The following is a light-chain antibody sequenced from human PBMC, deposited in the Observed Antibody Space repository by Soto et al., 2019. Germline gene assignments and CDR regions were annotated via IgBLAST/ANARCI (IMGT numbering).Light chain of an antibody. Sequence: QSALTQPASVSGSPGQSITISCTGTSSDIGYYNYVSWYQQDPGKAPKLMIYEVRNRPSGVSNRFSGSKSGNTASLTISGLQAEDEADYYCSSYTRSSTLVVFGGGTKLTVL. CDR2: EVR. CDR3: SSYTRSSTLVV. CDR1: SSDIGYYNY. J-gene: IGLJ3*02. V-gene: IGLV2-14*01.